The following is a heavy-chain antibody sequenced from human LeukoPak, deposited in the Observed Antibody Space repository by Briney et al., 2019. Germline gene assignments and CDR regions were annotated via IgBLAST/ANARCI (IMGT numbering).Heavy chain of an antibody. CDR2: INPNSGGT. V-gene: IGHV1-2*02. D-gene: IGHD3-22*01. CDR3: ARDYYDSSGYYSDNAFDI. Sequence: ASVKVSCKASGYAFTSYYMHWVRQAPGQGLEWMGWINPNSGGTNYAQKFQGRVTMTRDTSISTAYMELSRLRSDDTAVYYCARDYYDSSGYYSDNAFDIWGQGTMVTVSS. CDR1: GYAFTSYY. J-gene: IGHJ3*02.